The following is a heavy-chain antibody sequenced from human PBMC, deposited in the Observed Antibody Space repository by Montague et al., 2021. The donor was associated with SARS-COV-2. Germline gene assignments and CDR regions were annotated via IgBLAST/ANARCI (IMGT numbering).Heavy chain of an antibody. Sequence: TAKYTPSLKSRFSISVDTSKNQFTLKLTSVTAADTVMYYCAKDREGVRAGRTRVAFDLWGHGIMVTVSS. V-gene: IGHV4-34*01. CDR3: AKDREGVRAGRTRVAFDL. CDR2: TA. D-gene: IGHD6-19*01. J-gene: IGHJ3*01.